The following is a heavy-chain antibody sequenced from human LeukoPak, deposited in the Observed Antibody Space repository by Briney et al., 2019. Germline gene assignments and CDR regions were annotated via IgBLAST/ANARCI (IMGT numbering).Heavy chain of an antibody. V-gene: IGHV3-66*02. CDR3: ARDKGLDAFDI. Sequence: GGSLRLSCAASGFTVSSNYMSWVRQAPGKGLEWVSVIYSGGSTYYADSVKGRFTISRDNSKNTLYLQMNSLRAEDTAVYYCARDKGLDAFDIWGQGTMVTVSS. CDR2: IYSGGST. CDR1: GFTVSSNY. J-gene: IGHJ3*02.